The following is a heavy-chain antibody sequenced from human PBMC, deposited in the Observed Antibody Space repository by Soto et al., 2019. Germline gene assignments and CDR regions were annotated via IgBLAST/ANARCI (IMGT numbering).Heavy chain of an antibody. V-gene: IGHV3-11*06. CDR1: GFTFSDYY. J-gene: IGHJ4*02. CDR3: ARDNGAAASTTTDFDY. D-gene: IGHD6-13*01. Sequence: QVQLVESGGGLVKPGGSLRLSCAASGFTFSDYYMSWIRQAPGKGLEWVSYISSSSSYTNYADSVKGRFTISRDNAKNSLYLQMNSLRAEDTAVYYCARDNGAAASTTTDFDYWGQGTLVTVSS. CDR2: ISSSSSYT.